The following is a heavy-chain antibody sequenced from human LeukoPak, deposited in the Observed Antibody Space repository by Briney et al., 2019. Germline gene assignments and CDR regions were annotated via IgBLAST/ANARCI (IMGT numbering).Heavy chain of an antibody. J-gene: IGHJ3*02. CDR3: ANRATIFRAHDAFDI. CDR1: GFTFSSYG. CDR2: ISGSGGST. D-gene: IGHD5-24*01. V-gene: IGHV3-23*01. Sequence: GGSLRLSCAASGFTFSSYGMSWVRQAPGKGLEWVSAISGSGGSTYYADSVKGRFTISRDNSKNTLYLQMNSLRAEDTAVYYCANRATIFRAHDAFDIWGQGTMVTVSS.